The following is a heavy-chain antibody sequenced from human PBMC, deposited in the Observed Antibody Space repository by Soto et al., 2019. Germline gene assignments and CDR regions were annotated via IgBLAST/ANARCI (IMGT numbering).Heavy chain of an antibody. Sequence: PSETLSLTCTVSGGSISSYDWSWIRQPPGKGLEWIGYIYYSGSTNYNPPLKSRVTLSVDTSKNQFSLKLSSVTAADTAVYYCARYLGVSGANDFWGQGTLVTVSS. V-gene: IGHV4-59*12. CDR2: IYYSGST. J-gene: IGHJ4*02. CDR1: GGSISSYD. CDR3: ARYLGVSGANDF. D-gene: IGHD2-15*01.